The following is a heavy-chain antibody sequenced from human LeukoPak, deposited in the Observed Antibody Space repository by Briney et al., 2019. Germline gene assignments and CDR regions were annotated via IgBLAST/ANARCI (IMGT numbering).Heavy chain of an antibody. CDR3: ARDQVLRYFDWSPPPYYYYGMDV. V-gene: IGHV1-46*01. CDR1: GYTFTSYY. D-gene: IGHD3-9*01. Sequence: ASVKVSCKASGYTFTSYYMHWVRQAPGQGLEWMGIINPSGGSTSYAQKFQGRVTMTRDTSTSTVYMELSSLRSEDTAVYYCARDQVLRYFDWSPPPYYYYGMDVWGQGTTVTVSS. CDR2: INPSGGST. J-gene: IGHJ6*02.